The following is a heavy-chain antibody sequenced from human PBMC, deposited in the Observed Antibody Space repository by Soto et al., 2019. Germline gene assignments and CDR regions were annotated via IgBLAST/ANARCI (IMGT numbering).Heavy chain of an antibody. CDR3: ARDHYCSGGSCFNFDY. D-gene: IGHD2-15*01. Sequence: QVQLQESGPGLVKPSQTLSLTCTVSGGSISSGGYYWSWIRQHPGKGLERIGYIYYSGSTYYNPSLKSRVTISVDTSKKQFSLKLSSVTAADTAVYYCARDHYCSGGSCFNFDYWGQGTLVTVSS. J-gene: IGHJ4*02. CDR1: GGSISSGGYY. CDR2: IYYSGST. V-gene: IGHV4-31*03.